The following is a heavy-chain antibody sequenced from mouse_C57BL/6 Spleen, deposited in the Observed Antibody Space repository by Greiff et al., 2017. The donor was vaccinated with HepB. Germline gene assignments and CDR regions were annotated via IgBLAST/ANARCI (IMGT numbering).Heavy chain of an antibody. J-gene: IGHJ4*01. Sequence: VQLQQPGTELVKPGASVKLSCKASGYTFTSYWMHWVKQRPGQGLEWIGNINPSNGGTNYNEKFKSKATLTVDKSSSTAYMQLSSLTSEDSAVYYCAYYGSTYYYAMDYWGQGTSVTVSS. CDR1: GYTFTSYW. D-gene: IGHD1-1*01. CDR3: AYYGSTYYYAMDY. V-gene: IGHV1-53*01. CDR2: INPSNGGT.